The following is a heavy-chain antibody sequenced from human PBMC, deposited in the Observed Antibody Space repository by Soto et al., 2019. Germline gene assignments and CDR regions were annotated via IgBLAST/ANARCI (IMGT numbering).Heavy chain of an antibody. V-gene: IGHV4-4*02. CDR3: ARVRQGCSANNCYFDP. Sequence: QVHLQESCPGLVAPSGTLSLTCTLSGGSVRAPDWWNWVRQSPDKGLEWIAEVHISGHSNYNPSLRSRVSVSIDSSKTQFYLNLNSVTAADTAIYYCARVRQGCSANNCYFDPWGQGTQVTISS. J-gene: IGHJ5*01. CDR2: VHISGHS. D-gene: IGHD1-1*01. CDR1: GGSVRAPDW.